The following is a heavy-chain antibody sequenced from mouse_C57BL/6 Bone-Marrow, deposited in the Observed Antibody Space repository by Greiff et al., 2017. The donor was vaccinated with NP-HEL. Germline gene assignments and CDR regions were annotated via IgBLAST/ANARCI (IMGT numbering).Heavy chain of an antibody. V-gene: IGHV5-17*01. D-gene: IGHD2-5*01. Sequence: EVKLMESGGGLVKPGGSLKLSCAASGFTFSDYGMHWVRQAPEKGLEWVAYISSGSSTIYYADTVKGRFTISRDNAKNTLFLQMTSLRPEDTAMYYCARVYSNYGMDYWGQGTSVTVSS. CDR1: GFTFSDYG. CDR2: ISSGSSTI. CDR3: ARVYSNYGMDY. J-gene: IGHJ4*01.